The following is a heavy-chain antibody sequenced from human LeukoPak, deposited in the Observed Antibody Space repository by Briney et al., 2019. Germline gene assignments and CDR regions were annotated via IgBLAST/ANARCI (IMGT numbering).Heavy chain of an antibody. CDR1: GGSISSYY. V-gene: IGHV4-59*08. Sequence: SETLSLTCTVSGGSISSYYWSWIRQPPGKGLEWIGYIYYSGSANYNPSLKSRVIISLDTSKNQFSLRLSSVTAADTAVYFCARVRISGWPDFDYWGQGTLVTVSS. J-gene: IGHJ4*02. D-gene: IGHD6-19*01. CDR3: ARVRISGWPDFDY. CDR2: IYYSGSA.